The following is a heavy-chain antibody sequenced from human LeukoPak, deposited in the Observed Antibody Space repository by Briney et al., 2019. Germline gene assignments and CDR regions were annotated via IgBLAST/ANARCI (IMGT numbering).Heavy chain of an antibody. D-gene: IGHD2-2*01. Sequence: GRSLRLSCAASGFTFSSYGMHWVRQAPGKGLEWVAVISYDGSDKYYADSVKGRFTISRDNSKNTLYLQMNSLRAEDTAVYYRAKGIRYCSSTSCYYVHYYYGMDVWGQGTTVTVSS. CDR2: ISYDGSDK. CDR3: AKGIRYCSSTSCYYVHYYYGMDV. CDR1: GFTFSSYG. J-gene: IGHJ6*02. V-gene: IGHV3-30*18.